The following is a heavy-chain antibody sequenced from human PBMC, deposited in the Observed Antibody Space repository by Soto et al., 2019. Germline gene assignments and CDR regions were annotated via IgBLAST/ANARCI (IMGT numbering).Heavy chain of an antibody. J-gene: IGHJ6*03. CDR2: ISSSSSYI. V-gene: IGHV3-21*01. D-gene: IGHD3-9*01. CDR3: AREGANDILTGWGGWPYYYMDV. CDR1: GFTISSYS. Sequence: EVQLVESGGGLVKPGGSLRLSCAASGFTISSYSMNWVRQAPGKGLEWVSSISSSSSYIYYADSVKGRFTISRDNAKNSLYLQMNSLRAEDTAVYYCAREGANDILTGWGGWPYYYMDVWGKGTTVTVSS.